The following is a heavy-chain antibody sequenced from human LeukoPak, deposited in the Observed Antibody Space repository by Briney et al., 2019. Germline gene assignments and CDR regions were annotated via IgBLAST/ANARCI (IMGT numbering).Heavy chain of an antibody. CDR2: INPNSGGT. CDR1: GYTFTGYY. J-gene: IGHJ3*02. Sequence: ASVKVSCKASGYTFTGYYMHWVRQAPGQGLEWVGWINPNSGGTNYAQKFQGRVTMTRDTSISTAYMELSRLRSDDTAVYYCARTAMVRGPPGAFDIWGQGTMVTVSS. V-gene: IGHV1-2*02. D-gene: IGHD3-10*01. CDR3: ARTAMVRGPPGAFDI.